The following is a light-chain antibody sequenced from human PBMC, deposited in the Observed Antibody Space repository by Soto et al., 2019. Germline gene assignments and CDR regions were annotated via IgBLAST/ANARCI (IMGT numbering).Light chain of an antibody. CDR1: QTINKW. CDR2: MAS. CDR3: QEYNTYRM. Sequence: IQLTQYPSVLSPSIGEPVTITCRASQTINKWLAWYQQKPGKAPRLLIYMASTLESGVPSRFSGSGSGTEFTLTISSLQPDDFATYYCQEYNTYRMFGQGTQVDIK. V-gene: IGKV1-5*01. J-gene: IGKJ1*01.